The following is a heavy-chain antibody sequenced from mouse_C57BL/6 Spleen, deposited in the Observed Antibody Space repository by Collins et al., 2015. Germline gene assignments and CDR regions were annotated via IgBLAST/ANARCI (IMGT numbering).Heavy chain of an antibody. D-gene: IGHD2-14*01. CDR2: IYPGDGDT. CDR3: ARAYRYDEGYFDY. V-gene: IGHV1-87*01. J-gene: IGHJ2*01. Sequence: VQLQQSGAELARPGASVKLSCKASGSTFINYWMQWVKQRPGQGLEWIGSIYPGDGDTRYSQKFKGKATLTADKSSSTTYMQLSSLASEDSAVYYCARAYRYDEGYFDYWGQGTTLTVSS. CDR1: GSTFINYW.